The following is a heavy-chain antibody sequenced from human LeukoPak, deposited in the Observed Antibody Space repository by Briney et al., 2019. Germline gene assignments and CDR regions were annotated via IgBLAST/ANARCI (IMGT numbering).Heavy chain of an antibody. Sequence: PSETLSLTCAVYGGSFSGYYWSWIRQPPGKGLEWIGYVDHTGSTNFNPSLNGRVSISRDTSKNLFSLRLRSVTAADTAVYFCARGRVSSSTWYSTYYYYFYMDVWGKGTTVTVSS. J-gene: IGHJ6*03. CDR2: VDHTGST. CDR3: ARGRVSSSTWYSTYYYYFYMDV. D-gene: IGHD1-1*01. CDR1: GGSFSGYY. V-gene: IGHV4-34*01.